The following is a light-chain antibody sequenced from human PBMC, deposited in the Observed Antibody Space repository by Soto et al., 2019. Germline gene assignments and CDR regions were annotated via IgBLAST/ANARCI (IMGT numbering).Light chain of an antibody. Sequence: DIQMTQSPSSLSASVGDRVTITCRASQSISIYLNWYQQKPGKAPKILIYAASSLQSGVPSRFSGSGSGTDFPLTISSLQPEDFAPYYCQQSYSTPRTFGPGNKVDIK. V-gene: IGKV1-39*01. CDR2: AAS. CDR1: QSISIY. CDR3: QQSYSTPRT. J-gene: IGKJ3*01.